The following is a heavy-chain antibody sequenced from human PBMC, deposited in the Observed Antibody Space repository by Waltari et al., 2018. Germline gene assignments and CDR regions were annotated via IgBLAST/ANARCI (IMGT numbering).Heavy chain of an antibody. J-gene: IGHJ4*02. CDR1: GGSFSGYY. CDR2: INHSGRI. CDR3: ARARETKYSSSSFDY. Sequence: QVQLQQWGAGLLKPSETLSLTCAVYGGSFSGYYWSWIRQPPGKGLEWIGEINHSGRINYNPSLKSRFTISVDTSMNQFSLKLSSVTAADTAVYYCARARETKYSSSSFDYWGQGALVTVSS. V-gene: IGHV4-34*01. D-gene: IGHD6-6*01.